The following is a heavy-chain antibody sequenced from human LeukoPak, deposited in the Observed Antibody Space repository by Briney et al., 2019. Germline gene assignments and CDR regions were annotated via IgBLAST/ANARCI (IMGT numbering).Heavy chain of an antibody. CDR3: ARVDPDSSSTLEVFDY. D-gene: IGHD6-6*01. Sequence: SETLSLTCTVSGGSISSYYWSWIRQPPGKGLEWIGYIYYSGSTNYNPSLKSRVTISVDTSKNQFSLKLSAVTAADTAVYYCARVDPDSSSTLEVFDYWGQGTLVTVSS. J-gene: IGHJ4*02. CDR2: IYYSGST. V-gene: IGHV4-59*01. CDR1: GGSISSYY.